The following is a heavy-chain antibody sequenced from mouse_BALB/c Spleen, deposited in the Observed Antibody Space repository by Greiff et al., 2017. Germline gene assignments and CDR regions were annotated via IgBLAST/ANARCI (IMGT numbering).Heavy chain of an antibody. Sequence: VQLQESGAELVRPGASVTLSCKASGYTFTDYEMHWVKQTPVHGLEWIGAIDPETGGTAYNQKFKGKATLTADKSSSTAYMELRSLTSEDSAVYYCTRRGVSYYFDYWGPGTTLTVAS. CDR1: GYTFTDYE. J-gene: IGHJ2*01. V-gene: IGHV1-15*01. CDR2: IDPETGGT. CDR3: TRRGVSYYFDY.